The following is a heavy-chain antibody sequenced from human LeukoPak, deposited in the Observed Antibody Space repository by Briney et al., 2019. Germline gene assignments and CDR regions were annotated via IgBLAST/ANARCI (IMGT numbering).Heavy chain of an antibody. Sequence: SETLSLTCTVSGGSISSYYWSWIRQPAGKGLEWIGRIYTSGSTNYNPSLKSRVTMSVDTSKNQFSLKLSSVTAADTAVYYCARDGGYSSSSANYYYYMDVWGKGATVTVSS. V-gene: IGHV4-4*07. D-gene: IGHD6-6*01. CDR1: GGSISSYY. J-gene: IGHJ6*03. CDR2: IYTSGST. CDR3: ARDGGYSSSSANYYYYMDV.